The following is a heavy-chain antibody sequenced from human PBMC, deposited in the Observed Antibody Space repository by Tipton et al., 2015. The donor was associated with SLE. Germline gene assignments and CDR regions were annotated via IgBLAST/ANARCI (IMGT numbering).Heavy chain of an antibody. Sequence: SLRLSCTVSGGSISSYYWSWVRQAPGKGLEWVSVIYSGGSTYYTDSVKGRFTISRGNSKNTLYLQMNSLRAEDTAVYYCARGAWAAAGHWGQGTLVTVSS. J-gene: IGHJ4*02. V-gene: IGHV3-66*01. CDR1: GGSISSYY. D-gene: IGHD6-13*01. CDR2: IYSGGST. CDR3: ARGAWAAAGH.